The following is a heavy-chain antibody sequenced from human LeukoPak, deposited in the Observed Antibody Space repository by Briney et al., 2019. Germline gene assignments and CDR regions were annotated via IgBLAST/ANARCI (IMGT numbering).Heavy chain of an antibody. CDR3: ASEDSSGYDY. V-gene: IGHV4-34*01. J-gene: IGHJ4*02. D-gene: IGHD3-22*01. CDR1: GGSFSGYY. Sequence: SETLSLTCAVYGGSFSGYYWSWIRQPPGKGLEWIGEINHSGSTNYNPSLKSRLTISVDTSKNQFSLKLSSVTAADTAVYYCASEDSSGYDYWGQGTLVTVSS. CDR2: INHSGST.